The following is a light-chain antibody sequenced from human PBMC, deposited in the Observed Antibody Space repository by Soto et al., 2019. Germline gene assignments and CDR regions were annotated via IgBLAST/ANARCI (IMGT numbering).Light chain of an antibody. J-gene: IGKJ2*01. Sequence: DIQMTQSPSALSASLGDRVTITCRASHSIDTWLAWYQQRPGKAPNLLIYDASSLASGVPSRFSGGGSGTEFTIAIINLQPDDFGTYYCHQYKSYTPYTIGQGTKVEIK. CDR1: HSIDTW. V-gene: IGKV1-5*01. CDR2: DAS. CDR3: HQYKSYTPYT.